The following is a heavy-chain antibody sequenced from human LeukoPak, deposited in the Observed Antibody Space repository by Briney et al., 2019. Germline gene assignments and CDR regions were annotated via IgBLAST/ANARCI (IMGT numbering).Heavy chain of an antibody. Sequence: SETLSLTCTVSGGSISSYYWSWIRQPPGKGLEWIGYIYYSGSTNYNPSLKSRVTISVDTSKNQFSLKLSSVTAADTAVYYCARFSGGSYSHHYYYYGMDVWGQGTTVTVSS. CDR1: GGSISSYY. J-gene: IGHJ6*02. V-gene: IGHV4-59*08. D-gene: IGHD1-26*01. CDR3: ARFSGGSYSHHYYYYGMDV. CDR2: IYYSGST.